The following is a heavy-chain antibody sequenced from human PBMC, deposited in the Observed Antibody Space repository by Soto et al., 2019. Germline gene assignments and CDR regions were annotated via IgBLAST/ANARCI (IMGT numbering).Heavy chain of an antibody. CDR1: GFTFSSYA. CDR3: AKSAYDGSELERPKDSDYYMDV. V-gene: IGHV3-23*01. CDR2: ISGSGGST. Sequence: SLRLSCAASGFTFSSYAMSWVRQAPGKGLEWVSAISGSGGSTYYADSVKGRFTISRDNSKNTLYLQMNSLRAEDTAVYYCAKSAYDGSELERPKDSDYYMDVWGKGTTVTVSS. D-gene: IGHD1-1*01. J-gene: IGHJ6*03.